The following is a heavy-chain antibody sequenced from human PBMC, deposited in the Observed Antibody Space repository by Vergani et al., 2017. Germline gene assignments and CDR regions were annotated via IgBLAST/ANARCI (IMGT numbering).Heavy chain of an antibody. D-gene: IGHD6-19*01. CDR2: ISYDGSNK. CDR1: GFTFSSYA. CDR3: AREEQWLAFDY. Sequence: QVQLVESGGGVVQPGRSLRLSCAASGFTFSSYAMHWVRQAPGKGLEWGAVISYDGSNKYYAESVKGRFTISRDNSKNTLYLQMNSLRAEDTAVYYCAREEQWLAFDYWGQGTLVTVSS. V-gene: IGHV3-30*16. J-gene: IGHJ4*02.